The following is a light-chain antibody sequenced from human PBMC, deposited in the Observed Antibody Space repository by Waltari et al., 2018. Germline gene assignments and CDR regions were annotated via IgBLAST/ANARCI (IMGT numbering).Light chain of an antibody. Sequence: QSALTQPASVSGSPGQSVTIFCAGTSNDVGGYSSVSWYQEHPGQAPRVIIYDVSDRPSVVSDRFSGSKSGNTASLTISGRQAEDEADYYCSSQSSNDVVLFGGGTKLTVL. CDR1: SNDVGGYSS. CDR2: DVS. V-gene: IGLV2-14*01. J-gene: IGLJ2*01. CDR3: SSQSSNDVVL.